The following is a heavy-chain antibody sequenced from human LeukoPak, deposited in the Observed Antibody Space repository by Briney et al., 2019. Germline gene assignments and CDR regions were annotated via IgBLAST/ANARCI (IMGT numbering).Heavy chain of an antibody. Sequence: GGSLRLSCAASGFAFDYYAMNWVRQAPGKGLEWISYISGGGDNIQYADSVKGRFTISRDNSKSTLYIQMNSLRAEDTAVYYCARAKPKNMVRGLIMRRESRYYFDYWGQGTLVTVSS. CDR3: ARAKPKNMVRGLIMRRESRYYFDY. J-gene: IGHJ4*02. CDR2: ISGGGDNI. V-gene: IGHV3-48*01. D-gene: IGHD3-10*01. CDR1: GFAFDYYA.